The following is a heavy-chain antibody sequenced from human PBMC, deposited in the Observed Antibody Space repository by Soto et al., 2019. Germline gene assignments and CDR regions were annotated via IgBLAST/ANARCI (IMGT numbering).Heavy chain of an antibody. CDR1: GGTFSSYA. Sequence: QVQLVQSGAEVKKPGSSVKVSCKASGGTFSSYAISWVRQAPGQGLEWMGGIIPIFGTANYAQKFQGRVTITADESTSTAYMELSSLRSEDTAVYYCARDPRKGIPDYYSGMDVWGQGTTVTVSS. V-gene: IGHV1-69*12. J-gene: IGHJ6*02. D-gene: IGHD3-10*01. CDR3: ARDPRKGIPDYYSGMDV. CDR2: IIPIFGTA.